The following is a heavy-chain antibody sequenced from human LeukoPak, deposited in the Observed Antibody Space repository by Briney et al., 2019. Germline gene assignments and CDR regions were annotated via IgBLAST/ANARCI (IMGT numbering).Heavy chain of an antibody. V-gene: IGHV1-69*02. CDR1: GGTFSSYT. CDR2: IIPILGIA. CDR3: ARLEITTVTTSDY. D-gene: IGHD4-17*01. J-gene: IGHJ4*02. Sequence: ASVKVSCKASGGTFSSYTISWVRQAPGQGLEWMGRIIPILGIANYAQKFQGRVTITADKSTSTAYMELSSLRSENTAVYYCARLEITTVTTSDYWGQGTLVTVSS.